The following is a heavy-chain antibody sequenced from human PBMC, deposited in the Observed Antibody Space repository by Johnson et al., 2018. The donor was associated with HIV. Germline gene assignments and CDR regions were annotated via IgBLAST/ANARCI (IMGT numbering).Heavy chain of an antibody. CDR2: ISGTAGDT. V-gene: IGHV3-13*01. CDR3: ARAVCRGGRCYSHDAFDI. J-gene: IGHJ3*02. D-gene: IGHD2-15*01. Sequence: VRLVETGGGLIQPGGSLRLSCAASGFTVSSNYMSWVRQAPGKGLEWVSVISGTAGDTYYPGSVTGRFTVSREDAKNSLYLQMNSLRAGDTALYYCARAVCRGGRCYSHDAFDIWGQGTMVTVSS. CDR1: GFTVSSNY.